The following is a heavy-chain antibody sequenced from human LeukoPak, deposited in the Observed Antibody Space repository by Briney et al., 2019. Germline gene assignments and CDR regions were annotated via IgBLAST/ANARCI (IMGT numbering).Heavy chain of an antibody. V-gene: IGHV4-4*07. CDR3: ARMKDCGGDCYSVDY. J-gene: IGHJ4*02. Sequence: SETLSLTCTVSGGCISSYYWSWIRQPAGKGLEWIGRIYTSGSTNYNPSLKSRVTMSVDTSKNQFSLKLTSVTAADTAVYYCARMKDCGGDCYSVDYWGQGTLVTVSS. CDR2: IYTSGST. D-gene: IGHD2-21*02. CDR1: GGCISSYY.